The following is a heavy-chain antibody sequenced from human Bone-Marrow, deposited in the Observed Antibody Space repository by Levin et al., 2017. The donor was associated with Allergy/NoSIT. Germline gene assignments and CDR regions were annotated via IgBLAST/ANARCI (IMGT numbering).Heavy chain of an antibody. D-gene: IGHD2-15*01. CDR3: ERAGPSGHSCYD. CDR2: IYTGGST. J-gene: IGHJ4*02. V-gene: IGHV3-53*01. CDR1: GFTVSSNY. Sequence: GGSLRLSCAASGFTVSSNYMSWVRQAPGKGLEWVSVIYTGGSTYYADSVKGRFTISRDNSKNTLYLQMNSLRAEDTAVDYCERAGPSGHSCYDWGQGTLVTVSS.